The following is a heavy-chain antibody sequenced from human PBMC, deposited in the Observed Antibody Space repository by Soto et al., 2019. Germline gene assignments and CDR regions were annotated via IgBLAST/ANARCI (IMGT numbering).Heavy chain of an antibody. D-gene: IGHD2-2*01. CDR2: IYYSGST. Sequence: QLQLQESGPGLVKPSETLSLTCTVSGGSISSSSYYWGWIRQPPGKGLEWIGRIYYSGSTYYNPSLKSRVTISVDTSKNQFSLKLSSVTAADTAVYYCARHTPYCSSTSCYQGPFDYWGQGTLVTVSS. CDR1: GGSISSSSYY. V-gene: IGHV4-39*01. CDR3: ARHTPYCSSTSCYQGPFDY. J-gene: IGHJ4*02.